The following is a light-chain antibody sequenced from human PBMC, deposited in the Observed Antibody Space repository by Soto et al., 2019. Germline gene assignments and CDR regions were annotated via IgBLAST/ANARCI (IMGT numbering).Light chain of an antibody. CDR3: TSYTTSNIVV. J-gene: IGLJ2*01. Sequence: QSALTQPASVSGSPGQSITISCTGTSNDVGGYNFVSWYQHHPGKAPKLMINDVSHRPSGVSNRFSGSKSGNTASLTISGLQAEDEADYYCTSYTTSNIVVFGGGTKVTVL. CDR2: DVS. CDR1: SNDVGGYNF. V-gene: IGLV2-14*01.